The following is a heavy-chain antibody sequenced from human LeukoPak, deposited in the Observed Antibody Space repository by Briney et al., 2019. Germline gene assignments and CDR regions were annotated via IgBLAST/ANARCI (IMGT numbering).Heavy chain of an antibody. CDR1: GGSFSGYY. CDR3: ARVYYDFWSGYYPLYYYYYYMDV. J-gene: IGHJ6*03. CDR2: INHSGST. D-gene: IGHD3-3*01. V-gene: IGHV4-34*01. Sequence: SETLSLTCAVSGGSFSGYYWSWLRQPPGKGLEWIGEINHSGSTNYNPSLKSRVTISVDTSKNQFSLKLSSVTAADTAVYYCARVYYDFWSGYYPLYYYYYYMDVWGKGTTVTVSS.